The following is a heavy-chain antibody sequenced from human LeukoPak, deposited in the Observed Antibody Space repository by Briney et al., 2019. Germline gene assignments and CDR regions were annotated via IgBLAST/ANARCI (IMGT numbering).Heavy chain of an antibody. V-gene: IGHV1-3*01. Sequence: ASVKASCKASGYSFTNYAIQWVRQAPGQRLEWMGWIDAGNGRTKYSQNFQGRVTITRDTSASTAYMELSSLRSEDTAVYYCARARWTSTVTTYYFDYWGQGTLVTVSS. CDR2: IDAGNGRT. CDR3: ARARWTSTVTTYYFDY. CDR1: GYSFTNYA. D-gene: IGHD4-17*01. J-gene: IGHJ4*02.